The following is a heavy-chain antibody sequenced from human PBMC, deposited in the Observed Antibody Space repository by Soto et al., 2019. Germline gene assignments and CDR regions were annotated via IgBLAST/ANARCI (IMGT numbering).Heavy chain of an antibody. CDR3: AKVSSSWYAGFFDL. CDR1: GFTFSRHA. CDR2: LSDSGGSI. V-gene: IGHV3-23*01. J-gene: IGHJ4*02. Sequence: EVQLLESGGGLVQPGGSLRLSCTASGFTFSRHAMTWVRQAPGKGLEWVSGLSDSGGSIYYADSVKGRFTISRDKSINTLYLQMNTLRAEDTAIYYCAKVSSSWYAGFFDLWGQGTLVTVSS. D-gene: IGHD6-13*01.